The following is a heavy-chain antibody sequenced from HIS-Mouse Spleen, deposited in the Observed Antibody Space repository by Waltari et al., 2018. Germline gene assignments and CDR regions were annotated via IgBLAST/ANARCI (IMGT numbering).Heavy chain of an antibody. Sequence: EVQLVESGGGLVQPGGSLRLPGAASGFTFSSYWRHCVRQAPGEGLVSGYSINRDGSSTSYADSVQGRFTTHRDNATNTLYLQMNSLRGEDTAVYYCARGMGSSWPYDAFDIWGQGTMVTVSS. CDR1: GFTFSSYW. CDR2: INRDGSST. D-gene: IGHD6-13*01. CDR3: ARGMGSSWPYDAFDI. J-gene: IGHJ3*02. V-gene: IGHV3-74*01.